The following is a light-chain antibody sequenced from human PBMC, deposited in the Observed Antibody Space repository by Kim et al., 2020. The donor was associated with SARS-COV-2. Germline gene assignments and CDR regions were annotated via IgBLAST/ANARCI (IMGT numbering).Light chain of an antibody. CDR2: GAS. CDR3: LQHNTYPIT. J-gene: IGKJ5*01. CDR1: QDIRND. V-gene: IGKV1-17*01. Sequence: ASVGDRVTITSRASQDIRNDLGWYQQNPGRAPKRLIYGASSLQSGVPSRFSGSGSGTEFTLTISSLQPEDFATYVCLQHNTYPITFGQGTRLEIK.